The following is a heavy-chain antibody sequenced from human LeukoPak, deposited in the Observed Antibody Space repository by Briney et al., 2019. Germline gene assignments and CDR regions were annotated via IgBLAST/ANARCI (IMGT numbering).Heavy chain of an antibody. V-gene: IGHV3-66*01. J-gene: IGHJ4*02. CDR1: GFTVSSNY. D-gene: IGHD3-10*01. Sequence: GGSLRLSCAASGFTVSSNYKSWVRQAPGKGLEWVSVIYSGGSTYYADSVKGRFTISRDNSKNTLYLQMNSLRAEDTAVYYCASITMVRGVMEERDYWGQGTLVTVPS. CDR2: IYSGGST. CDR3: ASITMVRGVMEERDY.